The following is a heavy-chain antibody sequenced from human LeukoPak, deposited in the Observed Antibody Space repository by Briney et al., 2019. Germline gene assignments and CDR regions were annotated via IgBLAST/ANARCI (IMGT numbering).Heavy chain of an antibody. D-gene: IGHD2-21*01. J-gene: IGHJ4*02. CDR1: GFTFSIYA. Sequence: GGSLRLSCAASGFTFSIYAMSWVRQAPGKGLEWVSSISGSPDSTYYADSVKGRFTISRDNAKNSLYLQMNSLRAEDTAVYYCARGVILDYWGQGTLVTVSS. V-gene: IGHV3-23*01. CDR3: ARGVILDY. CDR2: ISGSPDST.